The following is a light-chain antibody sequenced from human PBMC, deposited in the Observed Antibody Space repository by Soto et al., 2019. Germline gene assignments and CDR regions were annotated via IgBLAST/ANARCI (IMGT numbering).Light chain of an antibody. CDR3: AALDDSLNGDV. CDR2: SNN. CDR1: SSNIGSNT. Sequence: QSALTQPPSASGTPGQRVTISCSGSSSNIGSNTVNWYQQLPGTAPKLLIYSNNQRPSGVPDRFSGSKSGTSASLAISGLQSEDEADYYCAALDDSLNGDVFGTGTKLTVL. J-gene: IGLJ1*01. V-gene: IGLV1-44*01.